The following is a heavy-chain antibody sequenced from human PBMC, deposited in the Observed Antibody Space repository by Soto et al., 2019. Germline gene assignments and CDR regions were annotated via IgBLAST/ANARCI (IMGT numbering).Heavy chain of an antibody. J-gene: IGHJ4*02. CDR3: ARTEVVPAALDY. V-gene: IGHV4-61*01. Sequence: PSETLSLTCTFSGGSVSSGSYYWSWIRQPPGKGLEWIGYIYYSGSTNYNPSLKSRVTISVDTSKNQFSLKLSSVTAADTAVYYWARTEVVPAALDYWGQGPLVTVSP. CDR2: IYYSGST. CDR1: GGSVSSGSYY. D-gene: IGHD2-2*01.